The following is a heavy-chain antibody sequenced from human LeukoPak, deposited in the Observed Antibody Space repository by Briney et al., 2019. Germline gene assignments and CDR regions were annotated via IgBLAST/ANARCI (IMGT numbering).Heavy chain of an antibody. D-gene: IGHD2-2*01. CDR1: GFTFSSYS. CDR2: FSDDSNYI. V-gene: IGHV3-21*01. CDR3: ANHLACGSTSCPPFDY. J-gene: IGHJ4*02. Sequence: GGSLRLSCAASGFTFSSYSMSWVRQAPGKGLEWVSSFSDDSNYIYYADSVEGRFTISRDNAKNSLYLQMNSLRAEDTAVYYCANHLACGSTSCPPFDYWGQGTLVTVSS.